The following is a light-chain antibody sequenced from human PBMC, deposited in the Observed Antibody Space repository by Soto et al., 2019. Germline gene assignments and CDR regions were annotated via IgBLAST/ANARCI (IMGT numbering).Light chain of an antibody. J-gene: IGKJ1*01. CDR2: AAS. V-gene: IGKV3-20*01. Sequence: DIGLTQSPGTLSLSPGERATLSCRASQSVSSSNLAWYQQKPAQAPRLLIYAASRRAPGIPERFSGSGSGTDFTLTISRLEPEDFAVYYCQQYLTSPKTFGQGTKVEIK. CDR3: QQYLTSPKT. CDR1: QSVSSSN.